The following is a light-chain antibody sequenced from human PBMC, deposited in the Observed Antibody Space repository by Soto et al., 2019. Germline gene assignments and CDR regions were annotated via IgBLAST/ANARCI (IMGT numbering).Light chain of an antibody. CDR3: QQSYSTPLI. Sequence: DIPMTQSPSSLSASVGDGVTITCRASQSISTYLNWYQQKPGKAPKVLIYAASSLQSGVPSRFSGTGSGTDFILTISSLQPEDFATYYCQQSYSTPLIFGQGTKLEIK. V-gene: IGKV1-39*01. CDR1: QSISTY. CDR2: AAS. J-gene: IGKJ2*01.